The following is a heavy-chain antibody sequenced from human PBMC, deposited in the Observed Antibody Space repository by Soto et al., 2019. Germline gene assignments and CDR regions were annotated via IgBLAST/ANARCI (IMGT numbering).Heavy chain of an antibody. Sequence: QLQLQESGPGLVKPSETLSLTCTVSGGSISSSSYYWGWIRQPPGKGLEWIGSIYYSGSTYYNPSLKSRVTKSVDTSKNQSSLKLSSVTAADTAVYYCARLSVIVATIGWYFDLWGRGTLVTVSS. D-gene: IGHD5-12*01. CDR2: IYYSGST. CDR1: GGSISSSSYY. CDR3: ARLSVIVATIGWYFDL. V-gene: IGHV4-39*01. J-gene: IGHJ2*01.